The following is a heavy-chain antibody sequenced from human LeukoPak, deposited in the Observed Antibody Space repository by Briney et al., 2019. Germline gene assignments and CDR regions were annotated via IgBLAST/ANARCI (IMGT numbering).Heavy chain of an antibody. CDR1: GFTFSSYG. CDR3: AKLYYDSSGLLFGDY. D-gene: IGHD3-22*01. CDR2: ISYDGSNK. V-gene: IGHV3-30*18. Sequence: PGGSLRLSCAASGFTFSSYGMHWVRQAPGKGPEWVAVISYDGSNKYYADSVKGRFTISRDNSKNTLYLQMNSLRAEDTAVYYCAKLYYDSSGLLFGDYWGQGTLVTVSS. J-gene: IGHJ4*02.